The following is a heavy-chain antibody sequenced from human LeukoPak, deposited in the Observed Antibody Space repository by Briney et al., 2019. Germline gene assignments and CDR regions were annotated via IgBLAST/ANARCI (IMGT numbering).Heavy chain of an antibody. Sequence: ASVKVSCKASGYIFTNYYMHWVRQAPGQGLEWMGIINPSGGNRAYTQNFQGRVTMTRDMSTNTVYMELSSLRSEDTALYYCARGTHIRYYDLGTVPHDYWGQGTLVTVSS. V-gene: IGHV1-46*01. CDR2: INPSGGNR. CDR3: ARGTHIRYYDLGTVPHDY. D-gene: IGHD3-10*01. J-gene: IGHJ4*02. CDR1: GYIFTNYY.